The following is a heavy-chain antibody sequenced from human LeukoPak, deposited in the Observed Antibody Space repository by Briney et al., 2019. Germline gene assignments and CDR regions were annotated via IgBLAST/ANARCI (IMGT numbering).Heavy chain of an antibody. D-gene: IGHD6-19*01. J-gene: IGHJ5*02. Sequence: GGSLRLSCAASGFTFSSYAMSWVRQAPGKGLEWVSAISGSGGSTYYADSVKGRFTISRDNAKNSLYLQMNSLRAEDAAVYYCARDRGRAVADNWFDPWGQGTLVTVSS. V-gene: IGHV3-23*01. CDR1: GFTFSSYA. CDR3: ARDRGRAVADNWFDP. CDR2: ISGSGGST.